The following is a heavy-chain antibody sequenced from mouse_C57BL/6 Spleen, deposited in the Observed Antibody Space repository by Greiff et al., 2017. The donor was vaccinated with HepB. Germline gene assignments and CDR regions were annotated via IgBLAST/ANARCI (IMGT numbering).Heavy chain of an antibody. CDR3: ARLNYYGNYWFAY. CDR1: GYTFTDYN. D-gene: IGHD2-1*01. V-gene: IGHV1-22*01. Sequence: VQLKESGPELVKPGASVKMSCKASGYTFTDYNMHWVKQSHGKSLEWIGYINPNNGGTSYNQKFKGKATLTVNKSSSTAYMELRSLTSEDSAVYYCARLNYYGNYWFAYWGQGTLVTVSA. J-gene: IGHJ3*01. CDR2: INPNNGGT.